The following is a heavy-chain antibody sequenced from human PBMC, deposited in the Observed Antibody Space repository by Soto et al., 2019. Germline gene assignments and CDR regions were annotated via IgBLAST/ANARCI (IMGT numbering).Heavy chain of an antibody. J-gene: IGHJ4*02. D-gene: IGHD3-16*01. Sequence: SETLSLTCAVSGGSISSGGYSWSWIRQPPGKGLEWIGYIYHSGSTYYNPSLKSQVTIAVDRSKNQFSLKLSSVTAADTAVYYCARKWGSLAGFDYWGQGTLVTVSS. CDR2: IYHSGST. V-gene: IGHV4-30-2*01. CDR3: ARKWGSLAGFDY. CDR1: GGSISSGGYS.